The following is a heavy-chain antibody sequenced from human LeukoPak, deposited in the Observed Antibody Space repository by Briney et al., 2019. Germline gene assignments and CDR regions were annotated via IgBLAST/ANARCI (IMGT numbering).Heavy chain of an antibody. CDR2: IYYTGST. J-gene: IGHJ4*02. CDR1: GGSFSTHY. Sequence: PSETLSLTCTVSGGSFSTHYWSWIRQPPGRGLEWIGYIYYTGSTNHNPSLKSRVTISVDTSKNQFSLKLSSVTAADTAVYYCARGIYDYVWGSYRPPTYFDYWGQGTLVTVSS. V-gene: IGHV4-59*11. D-gene: IGHD3-16*02. CDR3: ARGIYDYVWGSYRPPTYFDY.